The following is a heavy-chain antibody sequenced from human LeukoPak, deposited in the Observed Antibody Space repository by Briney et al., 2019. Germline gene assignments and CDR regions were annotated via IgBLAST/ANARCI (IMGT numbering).Heavy chain of an antibody. Sequence: GGSLRLSCAASGFTFSNYGMHWVRQAPGKGLEWVAFIRYDGSNTYYADSVKGRFTISRDNSKNTLYLQMSSLRAEDTAVYYCAKGSARYDSEGGYFDYWGQETLVTVSS. V-gene: IGHV3-30*02. CDR1: GFTFSNYG. CDR3: AKGSARYDSEGGYFDY. J-gene: IGHJ4*02. D-gene: IGHD5-12*01. CDR2: IRYDGSNT.